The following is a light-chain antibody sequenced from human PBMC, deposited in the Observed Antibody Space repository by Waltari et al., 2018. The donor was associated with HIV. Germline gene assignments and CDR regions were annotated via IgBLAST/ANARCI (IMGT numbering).Light chain of an antibody. CDR1: QNIRTS. Sequence: DIPMTQSPSFVSASVGDRVSITCRASQNIRTSLAWYQRGPGEAPSLLIYEASRLQGGVPSRFSGSGSGTSFILNIDKLQAEDFAMYYCQQANSFPHTFGGGT. CDR2: EAS. J-gene: IGKJ4*01. V-gene: IGKV1-12*01. CDR3: QQANSFPHT.